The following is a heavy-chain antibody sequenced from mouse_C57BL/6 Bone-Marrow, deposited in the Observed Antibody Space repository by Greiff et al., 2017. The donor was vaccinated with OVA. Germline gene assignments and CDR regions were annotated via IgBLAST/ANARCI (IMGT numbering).Heavy chain of an antibody. D-gene: IGHD1-1*01. CDR2: IDPETGGT. CDR3: TRYDYYGSSPYYAMDY. J-gene: IGHJ4*01. V-gene: IGHV1-15*01. Sequence: VQLQQSGAELVRPGASVTLSCKASGYTFTDYEMHWVKQTPVHGLEWIGAIDPETGGTAYNQKLKGKAILTADKSSSTAYMELRSLTSEDSAVYYCTRYDYYGSSPYYAMDYWGQGTSVTVSS. CDR1: GYTFTDYE.